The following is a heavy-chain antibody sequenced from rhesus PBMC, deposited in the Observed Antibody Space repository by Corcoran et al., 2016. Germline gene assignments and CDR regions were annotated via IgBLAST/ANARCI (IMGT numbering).Heavy chain of an antibody. Sequence: QLQLQESGPGLVKPSETLSLTCAVSGGSISGYYWSWIRHPPGKGLEWIGNIHGNIAGTNYNPSLKSRVTISKDTSQNEFSLKVSSVTAADTAVYYCARAGITIFDRALDYWGQGVLVTVSS. CDR2: IHGNIAGT. D-gene: IGHD3-3*01. CDR1: GGSISGYY. V-gene: IGHV4-81*01. J-gene: IGHJ4*01. CDR3: ARAGITIFDRALDY.